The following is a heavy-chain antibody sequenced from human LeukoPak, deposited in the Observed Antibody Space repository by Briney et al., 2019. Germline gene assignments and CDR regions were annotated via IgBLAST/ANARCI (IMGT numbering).Heavy chain of an antibody. CDR1: GFTFSSYA. D-gene: IGHD6-19*01. CDR2: ISGSGGST. V-gene: IGHV3-23*01. Sequence: PGGSLRLSCAASGFTFSSYAMSWVRQAPGKGLEWDSAISGSGGSTYYADSVKGRFTISRDNSKNTLYLQMNSLRAEDTAVYYCAKDIAVAGTLAEYFQHWGQGTLVTVSS. CDR3: AKDIAVAGTLAEYFQH. J-gene: IGHJ1*01.